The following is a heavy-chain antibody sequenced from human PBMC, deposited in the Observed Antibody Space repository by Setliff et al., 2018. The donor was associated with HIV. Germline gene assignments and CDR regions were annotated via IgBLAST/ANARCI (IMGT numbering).Heavy chain of an antibody. CDR3: ARKLLTRPNYYGMDV. CDR2: ISSSSSYI. D-gene: IGHD2-15*01. Sequence: GGSLRLSCAASGFTFSNYVMNWVRQAPGKGLEWVSSISSSSSYIYYADSVKGRFTISRDNAKNSLYLQMNSLRAEDTAVYYCARKLLTRPNYYGMDVWGQGTTVTVSS. CDR1: GFTFSNYV. J-gene: IGHJ6*02. V-gene: IGHV3-21*01.